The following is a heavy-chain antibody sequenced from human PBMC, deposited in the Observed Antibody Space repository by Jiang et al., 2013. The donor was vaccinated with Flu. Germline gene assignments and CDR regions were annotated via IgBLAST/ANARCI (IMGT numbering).Heavy chain of an antibody. CDR1: GFIFGSYG. CDR3: ASSYGDYAGY. CDR2: IWYDGSEK. J-gene: IGHJ4*02. Sequence: QLVESGGGVVQPGRSLRLSCAASGFIFGSYGMHWVRQAPGKGLEWVAVIWYDGSEKYYADSVKGRFTISRDNSKNTLYLQMNSLRAEDTAVYYCASSYGDYAGYWGQGTLVTVSS. D-gene: IGHD4-17*01. V-gene: IGHV3-33*01.